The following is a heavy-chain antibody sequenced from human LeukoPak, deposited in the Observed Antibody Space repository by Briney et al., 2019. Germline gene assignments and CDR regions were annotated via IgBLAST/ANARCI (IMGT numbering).Heavy chain of an antibody. D-gene: IGHD2-2*01. CDR3: ARGYCSSATCRHFDY. CDR2: ISYDGSNK. V-gene: IGHV3-30*03. CDR1: GFTFSSYG. J-gene: IGHJ4*02. Sequence: GRSLRLSCAASGFTFSSYGMHWVRRAPGKGLEWVAVISYDGSNKYYADSVKGRFTISRDNSKNTLYLQMNSLRAEDTAVYYCARGYCSSATCRHFDYWGQGALVTVSS.